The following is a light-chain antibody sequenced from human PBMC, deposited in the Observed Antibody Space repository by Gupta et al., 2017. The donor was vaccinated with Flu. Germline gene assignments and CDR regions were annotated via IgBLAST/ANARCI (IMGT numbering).Light chain of an antibody. J-gene: IGKJ2*03. Sequence: EIVLTQSPGTLSLSPGERATLPCRASQSINSNYLAWYQQKPGQAPRLLIFSASSRATGIPDRFSGSGSGTDFALTISRLEPEDFALYYCQQYANSRHSFGQGTKVEIK. CDR2: SAS. CDR1: QSINSNY. CDR3: QQYANSRHS. V-gene: IGKV3-20*01.